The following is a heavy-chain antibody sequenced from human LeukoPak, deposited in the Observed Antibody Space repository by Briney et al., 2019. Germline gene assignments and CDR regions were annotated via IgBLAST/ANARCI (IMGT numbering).Heavy chain of an antibody. CDR3: ARDPHLGTYQLLVYYYYGMDV. V-gene: IGHV3-30*04. CDR1: GFTFSSHA. J-gene: IGHJ6*02. Sequence: GGSLRLSCAASGFTFSSHAMHWVRQAPGKGLEWVAAISRDGSNKYYADSVTGRFTISRDNSKNTLYLQMNSLRADDTAVYYCARDPHLGTYQLLVYYYYGMDVWGQGTTVTVSS. D-gene: IGHD2-2*01. CDR2: ISRDGSNK.